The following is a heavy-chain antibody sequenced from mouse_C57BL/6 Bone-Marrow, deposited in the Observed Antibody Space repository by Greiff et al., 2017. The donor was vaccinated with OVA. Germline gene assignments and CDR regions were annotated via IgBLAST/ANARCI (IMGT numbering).Heavy chain of an antibody. CDR2: ISRGGSYT. J-gene: IGHJ2*01. D-gene: IGHD1-1*01. CDR3: ARHYYGSSYY. CDR1: GFTFSSYG. Sequence: DVHLVESGGDLVKPGGSLKLSCAASGFTFSSYGMSWVRQTPDKRLEWVATISRGGSYTYYPDSVKGRFTISRDNAKNTLYLQMRSLKSEDTAMYYCARHYYGSSYYWGQGTTLTVSS. V-gene: IGHV5-6*01.